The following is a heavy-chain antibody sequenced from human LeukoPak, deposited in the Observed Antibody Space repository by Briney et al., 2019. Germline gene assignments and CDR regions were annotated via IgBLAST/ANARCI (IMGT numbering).Heavy chain of an antibody. CDR1: GFTFSNAW. CDR3: STTYYYDSSEGY. J-gene: IGHJ4*02. D-gene: IGHD3-22*01. V-gene: IGHV3-15*07. Sequence: PGGSLRLSCAASGFTFSNAWMNWVRQAPGKGLEWVGRIKSKTDGGTTDYAAPVKGRFTVSRDDSKNTLYLQMNSLKTEDTAVYYCSTTYYYDSSEGYWGQGTLVTVSS. CDR2: IKSKTDGGTT.